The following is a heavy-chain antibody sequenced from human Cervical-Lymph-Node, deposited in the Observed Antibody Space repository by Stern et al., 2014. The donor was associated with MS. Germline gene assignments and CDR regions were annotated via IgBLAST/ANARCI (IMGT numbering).Heavy chain of an antibody. V-gene: IGHV4-31*03. D-gene: IGHD5-12*01. J-gene: IGHJ5*02. CDR1: GGSIGSGGYY. CDR3: ARVPLVTTTFDP. CDR2: IYSSGST. Sequence: QVQLQESGPGLVKPSQTLSLTCTVSGGSIGSGGYYWSRVGPHPGKGLEWIGNIYSSGSTYYAPSLKSRVTISIDMSENQFSLNLTSVTAADTAVYFCARVPLVTTTFDPWGQGTLVTVSS.